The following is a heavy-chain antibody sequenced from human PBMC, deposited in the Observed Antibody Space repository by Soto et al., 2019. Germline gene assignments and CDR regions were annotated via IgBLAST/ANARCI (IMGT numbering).Heavy chain of an antibody. Sequence: RGSLRLSCAASGFTFSSYAMSWVRQARGKGLEWVSSLSGSGGTTYYADSVKGRFIISRDNSKNTLYLLMNSLRAEDTALYYCAKQRADYGSGADTFYFDSWGQGALVTVSS. V-gene: IGHV3-23*01. J-gene: IGHJ4*02. CDR2: LSGSGGTT. CDR1: GFTFSSYA. CDR3: AKQRADYGSGADTFYFDS. D-gene: IGHD3-10*01.